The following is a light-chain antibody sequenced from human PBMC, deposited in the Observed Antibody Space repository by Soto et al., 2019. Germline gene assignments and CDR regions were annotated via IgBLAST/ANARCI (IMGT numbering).Light chain of an antibody. J-gene: IGKJ1*01. CDR3: QQYGSSPLT. CDR2: GAS. Sequence: ESVLTQSPGTLSLSPGEGATLSCRASQSVSSSYLAWYQQKPGQAPRLLIYGASSRATGIPDRFSGSGSGTDFTLTISRLEPEDFAVYYCQQYGSSPLTFGQGTKVDIK. V-gene: IGKV3-20*01. CDR1: QSVSSSY.